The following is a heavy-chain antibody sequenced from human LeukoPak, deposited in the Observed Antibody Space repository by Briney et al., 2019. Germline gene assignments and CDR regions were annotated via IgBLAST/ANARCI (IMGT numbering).Heavy chain of an antibody. J-gene: IGHJ4*02. V-gene: IGHV4-34*01. CDR1: GGSFSGYY. CDR3: ARGSYYYAQYYFDY. CDR2: INHSGST. Sequence: NSSETLSPTCAVYGGSFSGYYWSWIRQPPGKGLEWIGEINHSGSTNYNPSLKSRVTISVDTSKNQFSLKLSSVTAADTAVYYCARGSYYYAQYYFDYWGQGTLVTVSS. D-gene: IGHD3-10*01.